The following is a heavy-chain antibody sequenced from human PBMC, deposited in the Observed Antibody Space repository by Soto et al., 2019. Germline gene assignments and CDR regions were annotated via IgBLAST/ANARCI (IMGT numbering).Heavy chain of an antibody. CDR2: IYYSGST. V-gene: IGHV4-59*01. Sequence: SETLSLTCTVSGGSISSYYWSWIRQPPGKGLEWIGYIYYSGSTNYNPSLKSRVTISVGTSKNQFSLKLSSVTAADTAVYYCARTTYYYDSSGYHKVNWFDPWGQGTLVTVSS. D-gene: IGHD3-22*01. CDR1: GGSISSYY. J-gene: IGHJ5*02. CDR3: ARTTYYYDSSGYHKVNWFDP.